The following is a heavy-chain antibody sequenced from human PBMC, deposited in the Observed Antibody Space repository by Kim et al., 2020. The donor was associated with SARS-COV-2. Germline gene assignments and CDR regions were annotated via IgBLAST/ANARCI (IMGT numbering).Heavy chain of an antibody. D-gene: IGHD3-10*01. CDR3: AKSIVRGVVPFDS. V-gene: IGHV3-23*01. J-gene: IGHJ4*02. CDR2: IGPGGGST. Sequence: GGSLRLSCAASGFTFSSYGMSWVRQAPGEGLEWVSHIGPGGGSTLYSDSVKGRFSISRDNLKNTLFLQMNSLRAEDTAIYYCAKSIVRGVVPFDSWGQGT. CDR1: GFTFSSYG.